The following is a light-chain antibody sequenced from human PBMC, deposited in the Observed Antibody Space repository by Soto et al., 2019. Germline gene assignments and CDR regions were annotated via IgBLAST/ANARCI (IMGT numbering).Light chain of an antibody. V-gene: IGLV1-44*01. CDR3: AAWDDSLNAFV. J-gene: IGLJ1*01. CDR2: GND. CDR1: SSNIGGNT. Sequence: QSVLTQPPSASGTPGQRVTIYCSGSSSNIGGNTVNWYQQLPGTAPKLLIYGNDQRPSGVPDRFSGSKSGTSASLAISGLQSEDEADYYCAAWDDSLNAFVFGTETKLTVL.